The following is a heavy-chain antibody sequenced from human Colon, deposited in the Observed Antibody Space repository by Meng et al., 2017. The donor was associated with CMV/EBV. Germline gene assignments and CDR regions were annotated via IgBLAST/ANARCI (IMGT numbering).Heavy chain of an antibody. V-gene: IGHV3-53*01. CDR3: ASHFYGSGSADY. Sequence: LSCPASGFTVSSNYMSWVRQAPGKGLEWVSILYGGGSTYYTDSVKGRFTIYRDDSKNTLYLQMNSLSADDTAVYYCASHFYGSGSADYWGQGVLVTVSS. CDR1: GFTVSSNY. J-gene: IGHJ4*02. D-gene: IGHD3-10*01. CDR2: LYGGGST.